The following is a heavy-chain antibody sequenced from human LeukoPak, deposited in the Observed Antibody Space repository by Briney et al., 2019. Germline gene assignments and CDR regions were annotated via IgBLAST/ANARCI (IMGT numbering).Heavy chain of an antibody. CDR1: GGSFSGYY. CDR2: INHSGST. J-gene: IGHJ5*02. Sequence: PSETLSLACAVYGGSFSGYYWSWIRQPPGKGLEWIGEINHSGSTNYNPSLKSRVTISVDTSKNQFSLKLSSVTAADTAVYYCARGFIAVAAPGWFDPWGQGTLVTVSS. D-gene: IGHD6-19*01. CDR3: ARGFIAVAAPGWFDP. V-gene: IGHV4-34*01.